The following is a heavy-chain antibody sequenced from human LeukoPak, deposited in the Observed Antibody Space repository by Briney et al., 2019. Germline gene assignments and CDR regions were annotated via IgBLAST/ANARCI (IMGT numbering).Heavy chain of an antibody. CDR3: ARGLPGIAAAGMFDY. D-gene: IGHD6-13*01. Sequence: SETLSLTCAVYGGSFSGYYWSWIRQPLGKGLEWIGEINHSGSTNYNPSLKSRVTISVDTSKNQFSLKLSSVTAADTAVYYCARGLPGIAAAGMFDYWGQGTLVTVSS. CDR1: GGSFSGYY. V-gene: IGHV4-34*01. CDR2: INHSGST. J-gene: IGHJ4*02.